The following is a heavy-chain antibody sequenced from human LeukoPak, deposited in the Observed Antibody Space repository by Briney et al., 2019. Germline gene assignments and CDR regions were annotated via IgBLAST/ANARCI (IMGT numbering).Heavy chain of an antibody. V-gene: IGHV4-38-2*02. D-gene: IGHD2-8*01. J-gene: IGHJ4*02. CDR2: IYHSGRT. CDR1: GYSISSGYY. CDR3: ARRLGRFNGFDY. Sequence: SETLSLTCTVSGYSISSGYYWGWIRQPPGKGLEWIGSIYHSGRTFYNPSLKSRVTISVDTSKNQFSLKLSSVTAADTAVYYCARRLGRFNGFDYWGQGTLVTVSS.